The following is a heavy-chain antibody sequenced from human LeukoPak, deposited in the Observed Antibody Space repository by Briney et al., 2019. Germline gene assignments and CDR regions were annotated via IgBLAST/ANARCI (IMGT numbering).Heavy chain of an antibody. CDR2: INPKSGGT. CDR3: ARASRGYYYMDV. V-gene: IGHV1-2*02. Sequence: ASVKVSCKTSGYTFTDYYMHWVRQAPGQGLEWMGWINPKSGGTNYAQKFQGRVTMTRDTSINTAYMELSRLTSDDTAVYYFARASRGYYYMDVWGKGTTVTVSS. J-gene: IGHJ6*03. CDR1: GYTFTDYY.